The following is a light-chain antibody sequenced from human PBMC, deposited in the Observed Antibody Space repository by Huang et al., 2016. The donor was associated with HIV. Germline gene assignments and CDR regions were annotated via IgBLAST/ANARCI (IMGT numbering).Light chain of an antibody. CDR1: QSVLYSSNNQSY. CDR2: WAS. J-gene: IGKJ1*01. CDR3: QQHYTTPWT. Sequence: DIVMTQSPDSLAVSLGERATINCKSSQSVLYSSNNQSYLAWYQQKPGQSPKLFIYWASIRESGVPDRFSGSGSGTDFSLTISSLQAEDVAVYYCQQHYTTPWTFGQGTKVEIK. V-gene: IGKV4-1*01.